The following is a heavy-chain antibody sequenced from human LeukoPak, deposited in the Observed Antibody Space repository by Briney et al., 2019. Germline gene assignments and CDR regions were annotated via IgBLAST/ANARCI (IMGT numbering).Heavy chain of an antibody. D-gene: IGHD3-22*01. CDR3: ARRYYYDSSGNKYYFDY. Sequence: GASVKVPCKASGYTFTSYGISWVRQAPGQGLEWMGWISAYNGNTNYAQKLQGRVTMTTDTSTSTAYMELRSLRSDDTAVYYCARRYYYDSSGNKYYFDYWGQGTLVTVSS. CDR2: ISAYNGNT. CDR1: GYTFTSYG. V-gene: IGHV1-18*01. J-gene: IGHJ4*02.